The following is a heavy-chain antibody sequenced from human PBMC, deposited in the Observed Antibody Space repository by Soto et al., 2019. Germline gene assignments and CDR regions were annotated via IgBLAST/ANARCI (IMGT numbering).Heavy chain of an antibody. Sequence: GGSLRLSCSASGFTFSEYSMHWVRQAPGKGLQYVSTISSDGDITYYADSVKGRFTISRDNSKNTLYLQMNSLRPEDTAVYYCVKVSAFYDILTGYYSTNFFDPWGQGTLVTVSS. CDR2: ISSDGDIT. CDR3: VKVSAFYDILTGYYSTNFFDP. J-gene: IGHJ5*02. CDR1: GFTFSEYS. V-gene: IGHV3-64D*06. D-gene: IGHD3-9*01.